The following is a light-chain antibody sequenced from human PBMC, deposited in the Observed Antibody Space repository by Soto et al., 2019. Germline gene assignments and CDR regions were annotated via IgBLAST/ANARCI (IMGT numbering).Light chain of an antibody. CDR3: SSYASVATRV. V-gene: IGLV2-14*03. J-gene: IGLJ2*01. CDR1: SSDIGGYDS. Sequence: QSVLTQPASVSGSPGQSITISCTGTSSDIGGYDSVSWYQQHPGKAPQLMIYDVSYRPSGVSSRFSGSKSGDTASLTISGLQADDEADYYCSSYASVATRVFGGGTKLTVL. CDR2: DVS.